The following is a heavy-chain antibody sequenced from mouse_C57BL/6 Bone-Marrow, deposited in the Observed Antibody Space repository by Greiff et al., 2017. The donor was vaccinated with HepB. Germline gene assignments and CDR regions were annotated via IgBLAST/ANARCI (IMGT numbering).Heavy chain of an antibody. J-gene: IGHJ2*01. CDR3: ARSDSSGFFDY. CDR1: GFTFSDYG. Sequence: EVQLQESGGGLVKPGGSLKFSCAASGFTFSDYGMHWVRQAPEKGLEWVAYISSGSSTIYYADTVKGRFTISRDNAKNTLFVQMTSLRSEDTAMYYCARSDSSGFFDYWGQGTTLTVSS. V-gene: IGHV5-17*01. D-gene: IGHD3-2*02. CDR2: ISSGSSTI.